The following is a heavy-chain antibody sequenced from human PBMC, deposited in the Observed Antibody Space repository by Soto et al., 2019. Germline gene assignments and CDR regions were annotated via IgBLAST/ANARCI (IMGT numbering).Heavy chain of an antibody. J-gene: IGHJ6*02. Sequence: ETLSLTCTVSGGSISSYYWSWIRQPAGKGLEWIGRIYSSGITRYNPSLNSRVTMSVDTSKNQFSLKLGSVTAADTAVYYCTRVALRRLNYNGVDVWGQGTTVTVSS. CDR2: IYSSGIT. D-gene: IGHD2-8*01. V-gene: IGHV4-4*07. CDR1: GGSISSYY. CDR3: TRVALRRLNYNGVDV.